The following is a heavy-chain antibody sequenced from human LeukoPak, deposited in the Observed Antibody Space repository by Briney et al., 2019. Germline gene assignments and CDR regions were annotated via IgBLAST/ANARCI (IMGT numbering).Heavy chain of an antibody. CDR3: ARTTEGGYTYDYFYYYYMDV. Sequence: SETLSLTCTVSGGSISSYYWSWIRQPAGKGLEWIGRIYTSGSTNYNPSLKSRVTMSVDTSKNQFSLKLSSVTAADTAVYYCARTTEGGYTYDYFYYYYMDVWGKGTTVTISS. V-gene: IGHV4-4*07. D-gene: IGHD5-18*01. CDR2: IYTSGST. J-gene: IGHJ6*03. CDR1: GGSISSYY.